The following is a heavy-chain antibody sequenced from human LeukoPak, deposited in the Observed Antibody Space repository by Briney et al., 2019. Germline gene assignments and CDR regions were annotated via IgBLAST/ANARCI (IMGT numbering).Heavy chain of an antibody. V-gene: IGHV4-39*01. J-gene: IGHJ6*03. CDR1: GGSISSSSYY. CDR2: IYYSGST. CDR3: ARHAHRIFGVVKNYYYYYYMDV. D-gene: IGHD3-3*01. Sequence: KPSETLSLTCTVSGGSISSSSYYWGWIRQPPGKGLEWIGSIYYSGSTYYNPSLKSRVTISVDTSKNQFSLKLSSVTAADTAVYYCARHAHRIFGVVKNYYYYYYMDVWGTGTTVTVSS.